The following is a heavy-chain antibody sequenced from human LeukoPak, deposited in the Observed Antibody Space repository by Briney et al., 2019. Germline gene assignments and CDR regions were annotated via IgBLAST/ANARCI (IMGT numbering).Heavy chain of an antibody. J-gene: IGHJ3*02. V-gene: IGHV3-53*01. CDR1: GLTSIDNY. CDR3: ARNLRNAFDI. Sequence: GGSLRLSCAASGLTSIDNYMSGVRQAPGGGREWVSVIYTGGSTYYADSVKGRFTISRDSSKNTLYLQMNSLRVDDTAVYYCARNLRNAFDIWGQGTMVTVSS. CDR2: IYTGGST.